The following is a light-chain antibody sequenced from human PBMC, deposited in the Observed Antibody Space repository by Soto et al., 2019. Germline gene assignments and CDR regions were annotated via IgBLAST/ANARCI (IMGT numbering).Light chain of an antibody. Sequence: DIQMTQSPSSLSASVGDRVTITCRASQGISTSLNWYQQKPGKAPKLLIYAASSLQSGVPSRFSGSGSETDFTLTISSLQPKDFATYSCQHSTTWTFGQGTKVEIK. CDR2: AAS. V-gene: IGKV1-39*01. J-gene: IGKJ1*01. CDR1: QGISTS. CDR3: QHSTTWT.